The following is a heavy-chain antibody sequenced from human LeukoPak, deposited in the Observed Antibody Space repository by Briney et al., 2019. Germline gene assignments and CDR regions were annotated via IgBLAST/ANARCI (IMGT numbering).Heavy chain of an antibody. CDR1: GYTFTGYY. J-gene: IGHJ4*02. D-gene: IGHD2-2*01. CDR2: INPNSGDT. V-gene: IGHV1-2*02. Sequence: ASVKVSCKASGYTFTGYYIHWVRQAPGQGLEWIGWINPNSGDTKYEQRFQGRVTMTRDTSISTAYMELTRLRSDDAAVYFCATDGSWSSISYSDYWGQGTLVTVSS. CDR3: ATDGSWSSISYSDY.